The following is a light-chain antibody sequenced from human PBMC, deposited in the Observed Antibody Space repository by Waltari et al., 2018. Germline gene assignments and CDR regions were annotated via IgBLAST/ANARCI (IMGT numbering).Light chain of an antibody. CDR1: QSVGRY. CDR2: HAS. J-gene: IGKJ1*01. V-gene: IGKV3-20*01. CDR3: QKYESLPAT. Sequence: EIVLTQSPGPLSLSPGERATLPCRASQSVGRYLVWYQQKPGQAPRLLIYHASIRATGIPDRFSGSGSGTDFSLTISRLEPEDFAVYYCQKYESLPATFGQGTKVEI.